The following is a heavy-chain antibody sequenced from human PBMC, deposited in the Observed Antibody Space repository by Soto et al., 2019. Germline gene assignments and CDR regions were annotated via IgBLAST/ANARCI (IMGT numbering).Heavy chain of an antibody. CDR3: AKGRGYCSSTSCWSRLYFDY. CDR1: GFTFSSYA. Sequence: EVQLLESGGGLVQPGGSLRLSCAASGFTFSSYAMSWVRQAPGQGLEWVSAISGSGGSTYYADSVKGRFTIARDNSKNTLYLQMNSLRGEDTAVYYCAKGRGYCSSTSCWSRLYFDYWGQGTLVTVSS. V-gene: IGHV3-23*01. CDR2: ISGSGGST. D-gene: IGHD2-2*01. J-gene: IGHJ4*02.